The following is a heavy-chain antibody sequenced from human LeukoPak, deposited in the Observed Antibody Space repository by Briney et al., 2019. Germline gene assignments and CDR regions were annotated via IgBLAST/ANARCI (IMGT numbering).Heavy chain of an antibody. CDR1: GFTFSSYA. CDR3: VKRPYCGGDCYYFDY. J-gene: IGHJ4*02. V-gene: IGHV3-64D*06. D-gene: IGHD2-21*02. CDR2: ISSSGGST. Sequence: PGGSLRLSCSASGFTFSSYAMHRVRQAPGKGLEYVSTISSSGGSTYYADSVKGRFTISRDNSKNTLYLQMSSLRAEDTAVYYCVKRPYCGGDCYYFDYWGQGTLVTVSS.